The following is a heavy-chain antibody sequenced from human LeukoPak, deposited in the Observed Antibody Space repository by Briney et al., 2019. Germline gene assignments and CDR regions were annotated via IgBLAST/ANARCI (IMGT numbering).Heavy chain of an antibody. CDR2: ISRDSSTI. J-gene: IGHJ4*02. D-gene: IGHD3-22*01. CDR1: GFTFSSYR. V-gene: IGHV3-48*01. Sequence: GGSLRLSCAASGFTFSSYRMNWVRQAPGKGLEWVSYISRDSSTIYEADSVKGRFTISRDNARSSLFLQMNSLRAEDTAIYYCAREDYYDSSAYPSRGFDYWGQGTLVTVSS. CDR3: AREDYYDSSAYPSRGFDY.